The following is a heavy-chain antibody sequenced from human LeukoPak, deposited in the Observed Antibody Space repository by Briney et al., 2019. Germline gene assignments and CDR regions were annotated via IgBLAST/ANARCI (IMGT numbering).Heavy chain of an antibody. V-gene: IGHV3-53*01. CDR1: GFTVSSNY. D-gene: IGHD7-27*01. CDR3: ARANWGNKNYCYYGMDV. J-gene: IGHJ6*02. Sequence: GGSLRLSCAASGFTVSSNYMSWVRQAPGKGLEWVSVIYNGGSTYYADSVKGRFTISRDNSKNTLYLQMNSLRAEDTAVYYCARANWGNKNYCYYGMDVWGQGTTVTVSS. CDR2: IYNGGST.